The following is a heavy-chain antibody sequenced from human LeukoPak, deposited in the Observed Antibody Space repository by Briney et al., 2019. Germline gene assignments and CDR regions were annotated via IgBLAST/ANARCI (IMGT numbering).Heavy chain of an antibody. CDR2: ISSSNSFK. Sequence: GGSLRLSCAASGFPFDTYPMNWVRQAPGKGLEWVASISSSNSFKSYADSVKGRFTISRDNAQNSLYLQMSSLRAEDTGLYYCATMGEQWLLKDIWGQGTMVIVSS. D-gene: IGHD6-19*01. V-gene: IGHV3-21*01. CDR1: GFPFDTYP. CDR3: ATMGEQWLLKDI. J-gene: IGHJ3*02.